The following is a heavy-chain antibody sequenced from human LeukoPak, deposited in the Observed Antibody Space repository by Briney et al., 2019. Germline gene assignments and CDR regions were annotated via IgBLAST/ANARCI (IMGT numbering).Heavy chain of an antibody. CDR1: GGSISSYY. V-gene: IGHV4-59*01. CDR3: AKTSSRRYSSSPCFDY. CDR2: IYYTGST. J-gene: IGHJ4*02. D-gene: IGHD6-6*01. Sequence: SETLSLTCIVSGGSISSYYWSWIRQPPGKGLEWIGYIYYTGSTNYNPSLKSRVTISVDTSKNHFSLKLTSVTAADTAVYYCAKTSSRRYSSSPCFDYWGQGTLVTVSS.